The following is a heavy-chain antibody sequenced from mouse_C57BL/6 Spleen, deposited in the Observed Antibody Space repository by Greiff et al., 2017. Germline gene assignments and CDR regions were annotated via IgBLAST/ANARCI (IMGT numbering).Heavy chain of an antibody. CDR3: AGGWDWYFDV. CDR2: IYPGDGDT. J-gene: IGHJ1*03. CDR1: GYAFSSSW. V-gene: IGHV1-82*01. Sequence: QVQLKQSGPELVKPGASVKISCKASGYAFSSSWMNWVKQRPGKGLEWIGRIYPGDGDTNYNGKFKGKATLTADKSSSTAYMQLSSLTSEDSAVYFCAGGWDWYFDVWGTGTTVTVSS. D-gene: IGHD3-3*01.